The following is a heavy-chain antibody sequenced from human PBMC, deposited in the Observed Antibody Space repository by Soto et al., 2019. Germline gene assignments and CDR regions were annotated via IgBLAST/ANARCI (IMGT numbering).Heavy chain of an antibody. Sequence: QVQLVQSGAEVKKPGASVKVSCKASGYSVTSYTMHWVRQATGQRLEWMGWINAANGNTKYSQTFQGRVTVTRSTSASIAYMEMSSLTSDDTAVYYCVSSGRVVAGMDVRGQGTTVTVSS. D-gene: IGHD3-22*01. CDR1: GYSVTSYT. J-gene: IGHJ6*02. CDR2: INAANGNT. CDR3: VSSGRVVAGMDV. V-gene: IGHV1-3*01.